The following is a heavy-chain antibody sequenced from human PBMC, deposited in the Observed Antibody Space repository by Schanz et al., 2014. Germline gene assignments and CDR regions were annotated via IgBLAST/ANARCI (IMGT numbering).Heavy chain of an antibody. Sequence: QVRLVQSGAEVKKPGSSVKVSCKSSGATFNSYAFGWVRQAPGQGFEWVGSIIPPLRQTRYAQKFEERVIITADTSTTTVYMDLASLTSDATDVYFCARIIDGDYLYWGQGTLVTVSS. V-gene: IGHV1-69*04. CDR1: GATFNSYA. J-gene: IGHJ4*02. CDR2: IIPPLRQT. D-gene: IGHD4-17*01. CDR3: ARIIDGDYLY.